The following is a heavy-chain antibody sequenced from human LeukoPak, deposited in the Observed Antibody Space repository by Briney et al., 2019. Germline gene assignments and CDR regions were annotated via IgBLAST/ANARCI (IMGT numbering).Heavy chain of an antibody. CDR3: AREDSSRGRNYFDY. D-gene: IGHD6-13*01. CDR2: INPNSGGT. V-gene: IGHV1-2*02. CDR1: GYTFTGYY. Sequence: ASVKVSCKASGYTFTGYYMHWVRQAPGPGLEWMGWINPNSGGTNYAQKFQGRVTVTRDTSISTAYMELSRLRSDDTAVYYCAREDSSRGRNYFDYWGQGTLVTVSS. J-gene: IGHJ4*02.